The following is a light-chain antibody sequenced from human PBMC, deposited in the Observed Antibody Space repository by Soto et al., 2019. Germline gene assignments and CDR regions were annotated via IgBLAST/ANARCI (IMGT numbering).Light chain of an antibody. V-gene: IGKV1-5*01. J-gene: IGKJ5*01. CDR2: DAS. Sequence: IQITPSSSTLSASLGDRVTLTCRASQSLNNWLAWYQQRPGKAPKLLIYDASTLERGVPSRFSGTGSGTEFTLTISSLQPDDFATYYCQQYHRASITFGQGTRLEI. CDR1: QSLNNW. CDR3: QQYHRASIT.